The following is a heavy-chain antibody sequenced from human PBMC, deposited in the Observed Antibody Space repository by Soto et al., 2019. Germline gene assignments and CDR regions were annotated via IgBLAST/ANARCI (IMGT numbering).Heavy chain of an antibody. J-gene: IGHJ6*02. D-gene: IGHD3-16*01. CDR1: GYTFTSYD. Sequence: QVLLVQSGAEVKKPGASVKVSCKASGYTFTSYDMNWVRQATGQGLEWMGWMDPTSGNTGYAQEFQGRVTMTRNTSISTAYLELSSLTSENTAVYYCTREGVRGMDVWGQGTTVTVSS. CDR2: MDPTSGNT. CDR3: TREGVRGMDV. V-gene: IGHV1-8*01.